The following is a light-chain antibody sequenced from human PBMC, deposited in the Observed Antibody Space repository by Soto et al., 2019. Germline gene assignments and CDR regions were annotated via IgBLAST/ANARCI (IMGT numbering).Light chain of an antibody. J-gene: IGKJ3*01. CDR1: QSVLYSSNNKNY. CDR2: WAS. CDR3: QQYYSALFT. V-gene: IGKV4-1*01. Sequence: DIVMTQSTDSLAVSLGERANINCKSSQSVLYSSNNKNYLAWYQQKPGQPPKLLIYWASTRESGVPDRFSGSGSGTDFTLTISSLQAEDVAVYYCQQYYSALFTFGPGTNVDIK.